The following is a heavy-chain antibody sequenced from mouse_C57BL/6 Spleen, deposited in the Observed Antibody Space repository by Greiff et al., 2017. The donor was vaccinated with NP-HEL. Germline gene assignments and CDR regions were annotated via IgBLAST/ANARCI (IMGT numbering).Heavy chain of an antibody. Sequence: EVQLQQSGPELVKPGASVKISCKASGYSFTGYYMNWVKQSPEKSLEWIGEINPSTGGTTYNQKFKAKATLTVDKSSSTAYMQLKSLTSEDSAVYYGARSYYYGSSYAAYWGQGTLVTVSA. D-gene: IGHD1-1*01. CDR2: INPSTGGT. CDR3: ARSYYYGSSYAAY. V-gene: IGHV1-42*01. J-gene: IGHJ3*01. CDR1: GYSFTGYY.